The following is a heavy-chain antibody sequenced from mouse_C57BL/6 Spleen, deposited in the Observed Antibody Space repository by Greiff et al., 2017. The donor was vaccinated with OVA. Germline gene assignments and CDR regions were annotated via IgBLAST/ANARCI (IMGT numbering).Heavy chain of an antibody. CDR2: IYWDDDK. V-gene: IGHV8-12*01. CDR1: GFSLSTSGMG. D-gene: IGHD1-1*01. J-gene: IGHJ1*03. Sequence: QVTLKESGPGILQSSQTLSLTCSFSGFSLSTSGMGVSWIRQPSGKGLEWLAHIYWDDDKRYNPSLKSRLTISKDTSRNQVFLKITSVDTADTATYYCARRATPFTTVARYWYFDVWGTGTTVTVSS. CDR3: ARRATPFTTVARYWYFDV.